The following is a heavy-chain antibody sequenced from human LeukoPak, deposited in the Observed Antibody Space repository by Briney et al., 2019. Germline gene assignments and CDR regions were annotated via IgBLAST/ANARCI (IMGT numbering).Heavy chain of an antibody. V-gene: IGHV4-39*02. CDR2: IFDSGTT. D-gene: IGHD3-10*01. J-gene: IGHJ4*02. CDR3: ASRSYYYGSGSYYNMVFDY. CDR1: GGSISSSDFY. Sequence: SETLSLTCTVSGGSISSSDFYGGWIRQPPGTGLEWSGCIFDSGTTYYNPSLKSRLSISVETSKNHFSLKLSSVTAADTAVYYCASRSYYYGSGSYYNMVFDYWGQGTLVTVSS.